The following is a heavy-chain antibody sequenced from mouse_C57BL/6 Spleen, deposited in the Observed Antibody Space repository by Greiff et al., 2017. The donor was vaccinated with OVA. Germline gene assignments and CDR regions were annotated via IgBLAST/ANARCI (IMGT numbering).Heavy chain of an antibody. CDR3: ARYGGGSPYFDV. V-gene: IGHV1-81*01. J-gene: IGHJ1*03. CDR1: GYTFTSYG. Sequence: VQLQQSGAELARPGASVKLSCKASGYTFTSYGISWVKQRTGQGLEWIGEIYPRSGNTYYNEKFKGKATLTADKSSSTAYMELRSLTSEDSAVYFCARYGGGSPYFDVWGTGTTVTVSS. CDR2: IYPRSGNT. D-gene: IGHD1-1*01.